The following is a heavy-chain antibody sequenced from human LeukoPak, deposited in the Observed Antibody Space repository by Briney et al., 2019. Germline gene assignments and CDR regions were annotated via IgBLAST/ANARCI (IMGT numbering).Heavy chain of an antibody. CDR3: ARASSESIAARPYWFDP. D-gene: IGHD6-6*01. J-gene: IGHJ5*02. CDR1: GGTFSSYA. Sequence: SVRVSCKASGGTFSSYAISWVRQAPGQGLEWMGGIIPIFGTANYAQKFQGRVTITTDESTSTAYMELSSLRSEDTAVYYCARASSESIAARPYWFDPWGQGTLVTVSS. V-gene: IGHV1-69*05. CDR2: IIPIFGTA.